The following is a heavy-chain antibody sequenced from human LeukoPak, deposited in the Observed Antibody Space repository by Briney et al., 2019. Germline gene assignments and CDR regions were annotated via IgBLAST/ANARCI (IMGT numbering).Heavy chain of an antibody. D-gene: IGHD2-8*02. Sequence: PSETLPLTCAVYGGSFSGYYWSWIRQPPGKGLEWIWEINHSGSTNYNPSLKSRVTISVDTSKNQFSLKLSSVTAADTAVYYCARVGPPVLVVYAYWFDPWGQGTLVTVSS. CDR1: GGSFSGYY. CDR2: INHSGST. CDR3: ARVGPPVLVVYAYWFDP. J-gene: IGHJ5*02. V-gene: IGHV4-34*01.